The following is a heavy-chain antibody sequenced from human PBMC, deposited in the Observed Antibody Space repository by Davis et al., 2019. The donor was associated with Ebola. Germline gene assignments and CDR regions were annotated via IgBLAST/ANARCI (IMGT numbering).Heavy chain of an antibody. V-gene: IGHV4-4*02. J-gene: IGHJ5*02. CDR3: ARGLGYCSGGTCYSFDP. Sequence: SETLSLTCAVSGGSISTGVWWSWVRQPPGKGLEWLGEIYHSGGTNYNPSLKSRVTISVDKSKNQFSLRVNSVSAADTAVYYCARGLGYCSGGTCYSFDPLGQGTLVTVSS. CDR1: GGSISTGVW. CDR2: IYHSGGT. D-gene: IGHD2-15*01.